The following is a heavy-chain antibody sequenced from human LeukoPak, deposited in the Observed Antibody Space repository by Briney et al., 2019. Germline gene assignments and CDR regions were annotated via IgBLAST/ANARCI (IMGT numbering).Heavy chain of an antibody. Sequence: GGSLRLSCAASGFTFNYYSMNWVRQAPGKGLEWVSYISSSSGLIYYADSVKGRFTISRDNAKNSLSLQMNSLRAEDTAVYYCARDHNYYGSGSSHYYYYYMDVWGKGTTVTVSS. CDR1: GFTFNYYS. V-gene: IGHV3-48*01. D-gene: IGHD3-10*01. CDR3: ARDHNYYGSGSSHYYYYYMDV. J-gene: IGHJ6*03. CDR2: ISSSSGLI.